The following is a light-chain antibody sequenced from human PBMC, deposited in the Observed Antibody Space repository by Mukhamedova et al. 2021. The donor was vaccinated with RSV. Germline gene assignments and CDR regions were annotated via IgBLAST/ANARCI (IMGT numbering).Light chain of an antibody. CDR3: QQYITYWT. CDR2: KAS. V-gene: IGKV1-5*03. J-gene: IGKJ1*01. Sequence: WYQRRVHGKAPKLLIYKASNLQSGVPSRFSGSGSGTEFSLTISSLQPDDFATYFCQQYITYWTFGQGTKVEIK.